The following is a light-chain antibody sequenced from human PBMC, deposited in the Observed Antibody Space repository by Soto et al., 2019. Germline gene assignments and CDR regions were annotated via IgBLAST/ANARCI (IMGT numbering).Light chain of an antibody. CDR3: LQHKDYPYT. CDR1: QDIRSD. Sequence: DIQMTQSPSSLSASVGARVTITCRASQDIRSDLGWYQQTPGKAPKRVIYAASRLQSGVPSRFSAGGSGTEFILTISSLQPEDFATYYCLQHKDYPYTFGQGTKVDI. CDR2: AAS. V-gene: IGKV1-17*01. J-gene: IGKJ2*01.